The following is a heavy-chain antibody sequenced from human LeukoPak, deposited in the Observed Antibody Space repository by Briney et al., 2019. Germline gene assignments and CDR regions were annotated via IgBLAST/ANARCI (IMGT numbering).Heavy chain of an antibody. CDR3: ARSNTYYYDSSGYYYFDY. D-gene: IGHD3-22*01. V-gene: IGHV4-61*02. CDR1: GGSISSGSYY. Sequence: SETLSLTCTVSGGSISSGSYYWSWIRQPAGKGLEWIGRIYSSGSTNYNPSLKSRVTISVDTSKNRFSLKLSSVTAADTAVYYCARSNTYYYDSSGYYYFDYWGQGTLVTVSS. J-gene: IGHJ4*02. CDR2: IYSSGST.